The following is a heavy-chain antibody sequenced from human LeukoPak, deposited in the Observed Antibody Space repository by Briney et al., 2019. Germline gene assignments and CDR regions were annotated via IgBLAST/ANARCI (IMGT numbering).Heavy chain of an antibody. CDR2: IYTSGST. CDR1: GGSISSGSYY. Sequence: PSETLSLTCTVSGGSISSGSYYWSWIPQPAGKGLEWIGRIYTSGSTNYNPSLKSRVTISVDTSKNQFSLKLSSVTAADTAVYYCASMSGYYVPYYYYMDVWGKGTTVTVSS. J-gene: IGHJ6*03. D-gene: IGHD3-22*01. CDR3: ASMSGYYVPYYYYMDV. V-gene: IGHV4-61*02.